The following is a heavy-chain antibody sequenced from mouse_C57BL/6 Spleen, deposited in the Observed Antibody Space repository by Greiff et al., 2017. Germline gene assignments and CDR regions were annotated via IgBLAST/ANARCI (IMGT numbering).Heavy chain of an antibody. Sequence: QVQLQQPGAELVKPGASVKMSCKASGYTFTSYWITWVKQRPGQGLEWIGDIYPGSGSTNYNEKFKCKATLTVDTSSSTAYMQHRSLTSEDSAVYYCAREGDYWGQGTTRTVSS. CDR1: GYTFTSYW. CDR2: IYPGSGST. CDR3: AREGDY. V-gene: IGHV1-55*01. J-gene: IGHJ2*01.